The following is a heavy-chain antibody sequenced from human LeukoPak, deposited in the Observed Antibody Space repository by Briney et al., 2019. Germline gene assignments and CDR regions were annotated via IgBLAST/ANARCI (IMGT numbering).Heavy chain of an antibody. Sequence: PSETLSLTCAVYGGSFSGYYWSWIRQPPGKGLEWIAEINHSGSTNYNLSLKSRVTISVDTSKNQFSLKLSSVTAADTAVYYRARGGQGMDYDFWSGPSNWFDPWGQGTLVTVSS. CDR1: GGSFSGYY. J-gene: IGHJ5*02. CDR2: INHSGST. V-gene: IGHV4-34*01. CDR3: ARGGQGMDYDFWSGPSNWFDP. D-gene: IGHD3-3*01.